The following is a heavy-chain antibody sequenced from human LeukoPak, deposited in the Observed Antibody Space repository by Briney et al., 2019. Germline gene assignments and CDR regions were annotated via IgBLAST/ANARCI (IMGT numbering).Heavy chain of an antibody. CDR1: GFIFSSYA. Sequence: GGSLRLSCAASGFIFSSYAMSWVRQAPGKGLEWVPGISGSGDSTYYADSVKRRVTISNDNSKNTLYLQMNSLRAEDTAVYYCAKDETMVRGGSRPYWGQGTPVTVSS. CDR3: AKDETMVRGGSRPY. V-gene: IGHV3-23*01. CDR2: ISGSGDST. J-gene: IGHJ4*02. D-gene: IGHD3-10*01.